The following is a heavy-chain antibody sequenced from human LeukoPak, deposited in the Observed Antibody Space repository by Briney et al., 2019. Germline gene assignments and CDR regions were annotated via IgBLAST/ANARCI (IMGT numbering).Heavy chain of an antibody. V-gene: IGHV4-61*02. CDR1: GGSISSGSYY. J-gene: IGHJ5*02. D-gene: IGHD2-15*01. CDR3: EREECGGGSCFRFDP. CDR2: IYSSGST. Sequence: SQTLSLTCTVSGGSISSGSYYWSWIRQPAGKGLEWVGRIYSSGSTNYNPSLKSRVTILVDASKNQFSLKLSSVTAADTAVYYCEREECGGGSCFRFDPWGQGTLVTVSS.